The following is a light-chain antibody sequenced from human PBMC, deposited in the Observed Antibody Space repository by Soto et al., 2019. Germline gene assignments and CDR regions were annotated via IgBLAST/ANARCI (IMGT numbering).Light chain of an antibody. J-gene: IGLJ2*01. CDR3: QTWATGIQV. CDR1: SGHNTYS. CDR2: LKSDGSH. Sequence: QSVLTQSPSASASLGASVKLTCTLSSGHNTYSIAWHQQQPEKGPRFLMKLKSDGSHSRGDGIPDRFSGSSSGAERYLTISSLQSEYEADYYCQTWATGIQVFGGGTKVTVL. V-gene: IGLV4-69*01.